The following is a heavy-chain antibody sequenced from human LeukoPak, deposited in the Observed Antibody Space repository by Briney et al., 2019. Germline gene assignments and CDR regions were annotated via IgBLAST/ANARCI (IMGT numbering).Heavy chain of an antibody. CDR2: INSKTDGGTT. CDR3: TTDHPGYYDFWSGSPDFDY. V-gene: IGHV3-15*01. Sequence: GGSLRLSCAASGFTFSNAWMSWVRQPPGKGLEWVSRINSKTDGGTTDYAAPVKGRFTISRDDSKNTLYLQMNSLKTEDTAVYYCTTDHPGYYDFWSGSPDFDYWGQGTLVTVSS. J-gene: IGHJ4*02. D-gene: IGHD3-3*01. CDR1: GFTFSNAW.